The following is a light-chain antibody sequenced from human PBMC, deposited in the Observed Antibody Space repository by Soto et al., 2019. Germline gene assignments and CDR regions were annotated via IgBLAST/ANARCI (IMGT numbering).Light chain of an antibody. Sequence: QSVLTQPPSASGTPGQRVTISCSGSSSNIGSNTVNWYQQLPGTAPKLLIYGNNQRPSGVPDRFSGSKSGTSGSLAISGLQSEDEADYYCAAWDDSLNGVVFGGGTKVTVL. CDR2: GNN. CDR1: SSNIGSNT. V-gene: IGLV1-44*01. CDR3: AAWDDSLNGVV. J-gene: IGLJ2*01.